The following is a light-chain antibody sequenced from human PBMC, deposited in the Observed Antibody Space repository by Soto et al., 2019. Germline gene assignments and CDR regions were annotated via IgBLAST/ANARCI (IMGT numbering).Light chain of an antibody. V-gene: IGLV2-14*01. CDR3: ASHGAIGV. J-gene: IGLJ1*01. CDR1: RTDISGHNH. Sequence: QSALTQPASVSGSPGQSITISCTGSRTDISGHNHVSWYQQHPGKAPKLIIYEVSDRPSGVSNRFSGSKSGNTASLTISGLQAEDEADYYCASHGAIGVFGAGTKVTVL. CDR2: EVS.